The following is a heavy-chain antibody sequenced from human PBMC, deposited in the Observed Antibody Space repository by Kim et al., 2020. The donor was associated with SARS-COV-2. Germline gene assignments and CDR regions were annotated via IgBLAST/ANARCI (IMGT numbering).Heavy chain of an antibody. J-gene: IGHJ4*02. CDR1: GYTFTGYY. D-gene: IGHD3-3*01. Sequence: ASVKVSCKASGYTFTGYYMHWVRQAPGQGLEWMGWINPNSGGTNYAQKFQGRVTMTRDTSISTAYMELSRLRSDDTAVYYCARELLGGDFWSGYYPRGIFDYWGQGTLVTVSS. CDR2: INPNSGGT. V-gene: IGHV1-2*02. CDR3: ARELLGGDFWSGYYPRGIFDY.